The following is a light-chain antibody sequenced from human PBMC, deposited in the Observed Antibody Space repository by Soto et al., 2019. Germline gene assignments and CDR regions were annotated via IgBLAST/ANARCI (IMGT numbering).Light chain of an antibody. CDR1: SSNIGVNY. CDR3: AAWDGSLSGRV. Sequence: QSVLTQPPSVSGTPGQRVTIYCSGSSSNIGVNYVYWYQHFPGTAPKLLIHTNDQRPSGVTDRFSGSTSGTSASLAISGLRSEDEADYYCAAWDGSLSGRVFGGGTKLTVL. CDR2: TND. J-gene: IGLJ3*02. V-gene: IGLV1-47*02.